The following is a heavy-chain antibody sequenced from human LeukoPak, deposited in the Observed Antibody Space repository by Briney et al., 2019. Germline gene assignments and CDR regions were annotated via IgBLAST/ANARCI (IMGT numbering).Heavy chain of an antibody. D-gene: IGHD6-13*01. CDR1: GFTFSSYW. Sequence: PGGSLRLSCTVSGFTFSSYWMSWVRQAPGKGLEWVANINQGGSDKSYVDSVKGRFTVSRDNAKKSLYLQMNSLRAEDTAVYYCARDRVEAALGLLSSPHYWGQGTLVTVSS. CDR3: ARDRVEAALGLLSSPHY. J-gene: IGHJ4*02. V-gene: IGHV3-7*01. CDR2: INQGGSDK.